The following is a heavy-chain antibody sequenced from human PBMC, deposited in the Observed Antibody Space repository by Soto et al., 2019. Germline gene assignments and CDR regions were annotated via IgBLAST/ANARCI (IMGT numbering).Heavy chain of an antibody. V-gene: IGHV5-51*01. CDR3: ARKDKSGYFNWFDP. J-gene: IGHJ5*02. CDR1: GYRFTSYW. CDR2: IFPSDPDT. D-gene: IGHD3-22*01. Sequence: GESLKISCRTSGYRFTSYWIAWVRQMPGKGLEWMGIIFPSDPDTRYSPSFQGQVTISADRSTSTVLLQWASLKASDTAVYFCARKDKSGYFNWFDPWGQGTLVTVSS.